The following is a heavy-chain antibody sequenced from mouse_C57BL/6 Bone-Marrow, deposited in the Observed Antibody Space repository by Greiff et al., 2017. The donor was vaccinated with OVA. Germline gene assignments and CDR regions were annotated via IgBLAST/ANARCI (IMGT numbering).Heavy chain of an antibody. CDR3: SREYISTMFTSWDY. CDR1: GYTFTSYG. CDR2: IYPRSGNT. Sequence: QVQLQQSGAELARPGASVKLSCKASGYTFTSYGISWVKQRTGQGLEWIGEIYPRSGNTYYNEKFKGKATLTVDKSSSTAYMELRSLTSEDSAVXVCSREYISTMFTSWDYWGQGTTLTVSS. D-gene: IGHD2-2*01. J-gene: IGHJ2*01. V-gene: IGHV1-81*01.